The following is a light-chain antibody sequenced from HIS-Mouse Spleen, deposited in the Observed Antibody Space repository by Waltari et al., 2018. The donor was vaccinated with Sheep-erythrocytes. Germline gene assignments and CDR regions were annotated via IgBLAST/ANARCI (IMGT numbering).Light chain of an antibody. CDR2: DVS. CDR3: CSYAGSYTFV. J-gene: IGLJ1*01. V-gene: IGLV2-11*01. CDR1: SSAVGGYNY. Sequence: QSALTQPRSVSGSPGQSVTIPCTGTSSAVGGYNYVSWYQQHPGKAPKLMIYDVSNRPSGVPDRFSGSKSGNTASLTISGLQAEDEADYYCCSYAGSYTFVFGTGTKVTVL.